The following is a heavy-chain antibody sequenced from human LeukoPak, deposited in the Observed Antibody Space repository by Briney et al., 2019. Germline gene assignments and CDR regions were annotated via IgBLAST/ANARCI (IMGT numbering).Heavy chain of an antibody. CDR1: GGPISSYY. J-gene: IGHJ4*02. CDR3: ARVALTGDFDF. D-gene: IGHD7-27*01. V-gene: IGHV4-59*12. Sequence: SETLSLTCTVSGGPISSYYWSWIRQPPGKGLEWIGYIYYSGSTNYNPSLKSRVTISVDTSKNQFSLKLSSVTAADTAVYYCARVALTGDFDFWGQGTLVPVSS. CDR2: IYYSGST.